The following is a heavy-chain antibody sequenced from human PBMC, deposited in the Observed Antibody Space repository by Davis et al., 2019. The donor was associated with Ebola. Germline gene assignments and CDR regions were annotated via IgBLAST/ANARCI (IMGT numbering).Heavy chain of an antibody. CDR1: GYTFTSYA. D-gene: IGHD3-3*01. Sequence: AASVKVSCKASGYTFTSYAMHWVRQAPGQRLVWMGWINAGNGNTKYSQKFQGRVTITRDTSASTAYMELSSLRSEDTAVYYCARVSYDFWSGYYFGSVDPWGQGTLVTVSS. CDR3: ARVSYDFWSGYYFGSVDP. J-gene: IGHJ5*02. V-gene: IGHV1-3*01. CDR2: INAGNGNT.